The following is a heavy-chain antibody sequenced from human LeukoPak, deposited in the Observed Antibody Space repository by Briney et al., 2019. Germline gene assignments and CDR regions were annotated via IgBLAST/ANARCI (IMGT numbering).Heavy chain of an antibody. CDR1: GYTFTTYG. J-gene: IGHJ4*02. CDR2: ISSYNGNT. Sequence: ASVKVSCKASGYTFTTYGFSWVRQAPGQGLEWMGWISSYNGNTNYAQKLQGRVTMTTDTSTSTAYMELRSLRSDDTAVYYCARDLRKNYYYDSSGYSPFDYWGQGTLVTVSS. V-gene: IGHV1-18*01. D-gene: IGHD3-22*01. CDR3: ARDLRKNYYYDSSGYSPFDY.